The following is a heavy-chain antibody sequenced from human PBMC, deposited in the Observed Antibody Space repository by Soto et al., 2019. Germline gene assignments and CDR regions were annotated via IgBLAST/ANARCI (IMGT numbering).Heavy chain of an antibody. V-gene: IGHV3-23*01. D-gene: IGHD1-26*01. CDR1: GFTFSSYA. J-gene: IGHJ6*02. Sequence: GGSLRLSCAASGFTFSSYAMSWVRQAPGKGLEWVSAISGSGGSTYYADSVKGRFTISRDNSKNTLYLQMNSLRAEDTAVYFCAKAIGSYYGMDVWGQGTTVTVSS. CDR3: AKAIGSYYGMDV. CDR2: ISGSGGST.